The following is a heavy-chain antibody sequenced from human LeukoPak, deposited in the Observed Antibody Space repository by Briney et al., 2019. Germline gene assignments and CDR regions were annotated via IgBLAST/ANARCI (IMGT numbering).Heavy chain of an antibody. Sequence: PGGSLRLSCVVSGFTFNRCWMNWVRQAPGKGLEWVAHINPDGRDTYYVDSVKGRFTISRDNAQNSMYLQMNSLRVEDTAVYYCYSWGDTTAEYFQRWGQGTLVTVSS. J-gene: IGHJ1*01. D-gene: IGHD5-18*01. CDR2: INPDGRDT. CDR1: GFTFNRCW. V-gene: IGHV3-7*01. CDR3: YSWGDTTAEYFQR.